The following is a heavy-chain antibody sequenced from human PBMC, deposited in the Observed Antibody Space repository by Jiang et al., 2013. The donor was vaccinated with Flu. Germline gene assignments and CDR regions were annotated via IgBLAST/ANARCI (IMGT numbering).Heavy chain of an antibody. V-gene: IGHV4-30-2*04. CDR3: ARQPYYYGSGSSYYFDY. Sequence: TYYNPSLKSRVTISVDTSKNQFSLKLSSVTAADTAVYYCARQPYYYGSGSSYYFDYWGQGALVTVSS. CDR2: T. J-gene: IGHJ4*02. D-gene: IGHD3-10*01.